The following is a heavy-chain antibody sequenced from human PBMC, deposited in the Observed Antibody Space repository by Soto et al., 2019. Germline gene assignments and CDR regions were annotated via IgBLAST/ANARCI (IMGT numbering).Heavy chain of an antibody. J-gene: IGHJ4*02. Sequence: GGSLRLSCAASGFTFSSYGMHWVRQAPGKGLEWVAVISYDGSNKYYADSVKGRFTISRDNSKNTLYLQMNSLRAEDTAVYYCAKARGGYYDSSGYYYFDYWGQGTLVTVSS. CDR3: AKARGGYYDSSGYYYFDY. CDR2: ISYDGSNK. CDR1: GFTFSSYG. D-gene: IGHD3-22*01. V-gene: IGHV3-30*18.